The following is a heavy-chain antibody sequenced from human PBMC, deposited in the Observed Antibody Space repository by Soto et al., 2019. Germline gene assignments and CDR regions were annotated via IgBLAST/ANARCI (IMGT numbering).Heavy chain of an antibody. CDR2: IRNKAYSYTT. CDR1: GFTFSDHH. V-gene: IGHV3-72*01. D-gene: IGHD3-22*01. CDR3: ARVGITTYYFDT. Sequence: GGSLRLSCVGSGFTFSDHHMDWVRQAPGKGLEWVGRIRNKAYSYTTEYAAPVEGRFTISRDHSKNEMYLQMNSLQTEDTAVYYCARVGITTYYFDTWGQGTLVTVSS. J-gene: IGHJ4*02.